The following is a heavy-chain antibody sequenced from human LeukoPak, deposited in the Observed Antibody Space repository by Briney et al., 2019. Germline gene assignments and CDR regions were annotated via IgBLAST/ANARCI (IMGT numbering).Heavy chain of an antibody. J-gene: IGHJ5*02. CDR2: INPNSGGT. CDR3: ARDADIVVVPAANVDNWFDP. Sequence: ASVKVSCKASGYTFTGYYMHWVRQAPGQGLECMGWINPNSGGTNYAQKFQGRVTMTRDTSISTAYMELSRLRSDDTAVYYCARDADIVVVPAANVDNWFDPWGQGTLVTVSS. D-gene: IGHD2-2*01. CDR1: GYTFTGYY. V-gene: IGHV1-2*02.